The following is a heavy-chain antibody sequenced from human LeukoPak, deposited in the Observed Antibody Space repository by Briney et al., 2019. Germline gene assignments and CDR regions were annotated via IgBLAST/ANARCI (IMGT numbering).Heavy chain of an antibody. D-gene: IGHD5-18*01. V-gene: IGHV3-23*01. J-gene: IGHJ4*02. CDR3: AREDATMVLSLDY. Sequence: GGSLRLSCAASGFTSSSYAMSWVRQAPGKGLEWVSAISSGGDNTYYADSVKGRLTISRDNSKNTLYVQMTSLRAEDTAVYYCAREDATMVLSLDYWGQGALVTVSS. CDR1: GFTSSSYA. CDR2: ISSGGDNT.